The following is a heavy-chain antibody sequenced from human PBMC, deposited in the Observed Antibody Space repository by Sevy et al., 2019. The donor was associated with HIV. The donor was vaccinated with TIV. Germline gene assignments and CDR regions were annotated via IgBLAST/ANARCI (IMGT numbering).Heavy chain of an antibody. CDR2: YDPEDGET. V-gene: IGHV1-24*01. Sequence: ASVKVSCKVSGYSVSDLSIHWVRQAPGKGLEWMGGYDPEDGETIYAQKFQGRVTMTEDTSTDTAYMELSSLRSEDTAVYYCATSPAYSDGSRDAFDIWGQGTMVTVSS. CDR3: ATSPAYSDGSRDAFDI. J-gene: IGHJ3*02. CDR1: GYSVSDLS. D-gene: IGHD3-22*01.